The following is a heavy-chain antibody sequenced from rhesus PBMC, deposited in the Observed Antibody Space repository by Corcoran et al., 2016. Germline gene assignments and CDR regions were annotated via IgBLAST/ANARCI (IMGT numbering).Heavy chain of an antibody. V-gene: IGHV4-173*01. Sequence: QVRLQESGPGLVKPSETLSLTCAVSGVSISSNYWSWIRQPPGTGLEWIGRFSGSSGSTDYNTSLKSRVTISTDTAKNQCSLKLSSVSAADTAVYYCARDLGPEDNSLDVWGRGLLVTVAS. J-gene: IGHJ5-2*02. D-gene: IGHD3-34*01. CDR3: ARDLGPEDNSLDV. CDR1: GVSISSNY. CDR2: FSGSSGST.